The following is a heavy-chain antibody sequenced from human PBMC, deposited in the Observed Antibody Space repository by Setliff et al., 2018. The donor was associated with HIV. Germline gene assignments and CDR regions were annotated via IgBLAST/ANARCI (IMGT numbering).Heavy chain of an antibody. Sequence: SGPPLVNPAQTLTLTCSFSGFTLITSDEGVAWIRQPPGKALEWLALVYWDDHKHYSPSLKSRLTITKDTSRHQVVLTMTNMDPVDTATYYCAHCDYSSRRCLYWGQGTLVTVSS. CDR2: VYWDDHK. J-gene: IGHJ4*02. D-gene: IGHD6-13*01. V-gene: IGHV2-5*02. CDR1: GFTLITSDEG. CDR3: AHCDYSSRRCLY.